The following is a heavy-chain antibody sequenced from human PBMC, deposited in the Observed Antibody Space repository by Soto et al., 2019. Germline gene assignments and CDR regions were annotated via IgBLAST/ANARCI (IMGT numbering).Heavy chain of an antibody. CDR2: INAGNGKT. D-gene: IGHD1-26*01. CDR3: ARSIPLVYYLDD. Sequence: AAVEVSFKASGYTFTSYAMHWVRQSPGQRLEGMGGINAGNGKTTYAQKFQGRVTITRETSASTAYMELSSLRSEDTAVYYCARSIPLVYYLDDLGQGTLVTDSS. J-gene: IGHJ4*02. V-gene: IGHV1-3*01. CDR1: GYTFTSYA.